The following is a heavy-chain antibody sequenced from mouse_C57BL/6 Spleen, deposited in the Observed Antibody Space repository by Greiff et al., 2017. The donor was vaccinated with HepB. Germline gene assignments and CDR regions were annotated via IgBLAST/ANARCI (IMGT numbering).Heavy chain of an antibody. J-gene: IGHJ4*01. CDR3: ARKRDGYSYYYAMDY. D-gene: IGHD2-3*01. V-gene: IGHV5-6*02. Sequence: DVKLVESGGDLVKPGGSLKLSCAASGFTFSSYGMSWVRQTPDKRLEWVATISSGGSYTYYPDSVKGRFTISRDNAKNTLYLQMSSLKSEDTAMYYCARKRDGYSYYYAMDYWGQGTSVTVSS. CDR1: GFTFSSYG. CDR2: ISSGGSYT.